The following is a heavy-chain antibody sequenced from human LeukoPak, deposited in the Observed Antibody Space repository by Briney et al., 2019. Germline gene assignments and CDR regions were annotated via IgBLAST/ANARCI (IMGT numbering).Heavy chain of an antibody. Sequence: GGSLRLSCAASGFTFSNYGIQWVRQAPGKGLEWVAFIRYDGSNKYYADSVKGRFTISRDNSKNTLYMQMNSLRTEDTAVYYCAKDYISGSYGYYFDYWGQGTLVTVSS. D-gene: IGHD1-26*01. V-gene: IGHV3-30*02. CDR1: GFTFSNYG. J-gene: IGHJ4*02. CDR3: AKDYISGSYGYYFDY. CDR2: IRYDGSNK.